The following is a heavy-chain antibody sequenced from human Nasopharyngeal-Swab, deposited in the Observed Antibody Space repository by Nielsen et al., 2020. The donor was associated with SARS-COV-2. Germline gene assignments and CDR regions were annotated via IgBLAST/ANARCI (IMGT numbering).Heavy chain of an antibody. J-gene: IGHJ4*02. Sequence: GGSLRLSCAASGFTFSDSAIHWVRQASGEELEWVARIRSKGNNYATAYSASVKGRFIIFRDDPTNTAYLQMNSLKTEDTAMYYCTRCGGGCYSGRDYWGQGTLVTVSS. CDR3: TRCGGGCYSGRDY. V-gene: IGHV3-73*01. D-gene: IGHD2-15*01. CDR1: GFTFSDSA. CDR2: IRSKGNNYAT.